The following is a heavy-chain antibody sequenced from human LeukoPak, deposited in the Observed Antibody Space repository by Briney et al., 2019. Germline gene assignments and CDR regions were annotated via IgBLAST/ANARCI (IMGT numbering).Heavy chain of an antibody. Sequence: SETLSLTCTVSGGSISSYSWSWIRRPPGKGLEWIGYIYYSGGANYNPSLKSRVTISVDTSKNQFSLKLSSVTAADTAAHYCARVGGYYGSGSYYDAFDLWGQGTMVTVSS. D-gene: IGHD3-10*01. J-gene: IGHJ3*01. CDR2: IYYSGGA. CDR3: ARVGGYYGSGSYYDAFDL. CDR1: GGSISSYS. V-gene: IGHV4-59*01.